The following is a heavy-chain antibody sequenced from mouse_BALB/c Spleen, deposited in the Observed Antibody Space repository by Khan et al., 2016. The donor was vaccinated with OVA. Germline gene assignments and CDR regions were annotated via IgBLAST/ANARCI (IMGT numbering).Heavy chain of an antibody. CDR1: GFTFSDYG. D-gene: IGHD1-2*01. J-gene: IGHJ3*01. Sequence: EVELVESGGGLVQPGGSRKLSCAASGFTFSDYGMAWVRQAPGKGPEWVAFTSDLAYTFYYADTVTGRFTLSRENAKNTLYLEMSSLRSGDTAMDYCARGGGTAPFAYWGQGTLVTVSA. CDR3: ARGGGTAPFAY. V-gene: IGHV5-15*02. CDR2: TSDLAYTF.